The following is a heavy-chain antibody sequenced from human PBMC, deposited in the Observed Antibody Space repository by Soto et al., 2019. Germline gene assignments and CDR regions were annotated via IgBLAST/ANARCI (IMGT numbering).Heavy chain of an antibody. CDR3: AGGAVVGIIDF. CDR1: GYTFTSYY. V-gene: IGHV1-46*01. CDR2: IDPSGGST. J-gene: IGHJ4*02. Sequence: ASVKVSCKASGYTFTSYYMHWVRQAPGQGLEWMGIIDPSGGSTSYAQKFQGRVTMTRDTSTSTVYMELSSLRAEETAVYYCAGGAVVGIIDFWGQGTLVNVYS. D-gene: IGHD6-19*01.